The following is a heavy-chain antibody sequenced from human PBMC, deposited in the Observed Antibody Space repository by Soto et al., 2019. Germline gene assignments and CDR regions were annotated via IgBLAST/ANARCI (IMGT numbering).Heavy chain of an antibody. CDR2: IYYSGST. CDR1: GGSISSSSYY. Sequence: TVSGGSISSSSYYWGWIRQPPGKGLEWIGSIYYSGSTYYNPSLKSRVTISVDTSKNQFSLKLSSVTAADTAVYYCARHVGYSSGWYRAPFDYWGQGTLVTVSS. CDR3: ARHVGYSSGWYRAPFDY. V-gene: IGHV4-39*01. J-gene: IGHJ4*02. D-gene: IGHD6-19*01.